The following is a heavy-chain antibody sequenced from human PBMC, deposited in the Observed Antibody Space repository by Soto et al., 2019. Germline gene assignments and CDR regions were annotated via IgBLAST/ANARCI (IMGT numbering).Heavy chain of an antibody. CDR2: MYPGDSDT. V-gene: IGHV5-51*01. CDR3: VRLPRDCNKTSCYYADH. CDR1: GYDFNTNW. Sequence: GESLKISCRGSGYDFNTNWFGWVRQLPGRGLEWVGIMYPGDSDTRYNPSLQGHVTLSADVTVSTAFLQWRSLKTSDTGIYFCVRLPRDCNKTSCYYADHWGQGTQVTV. J-gene: IGHJ4*02. D-gene: IGHD2-2*01.